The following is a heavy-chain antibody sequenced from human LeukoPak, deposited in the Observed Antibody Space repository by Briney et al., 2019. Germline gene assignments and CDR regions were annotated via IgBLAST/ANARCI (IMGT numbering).Heavy chain of an antibody. CDR3: ARDSSGWYLDAFDI. D-gene: IGHD6-19*01. V-gene: IGHV3-53*01. CDR1: GFTFSSYS. CDR2: IYSGGST. Sequence: GGSLRLSCAASGFTFSSYSMNWVRQAPGKGLEWVSVIYSGGSTYYADSVKGRFTISRDNSKNTLYLQMNSLRAEDTAVYYCARDSSGWYLDAFDIWGQGTMVTVSS. J-gene: IGHJ3*02.